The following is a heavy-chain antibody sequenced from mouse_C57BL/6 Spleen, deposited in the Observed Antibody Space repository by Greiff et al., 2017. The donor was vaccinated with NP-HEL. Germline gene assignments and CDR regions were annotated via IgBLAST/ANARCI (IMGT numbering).Heavy chain of an antibody. V-gene: IGHV1-59*01. CDR3: ARSDRYDY. CDR1: GYTFTSYW. CDR2: IDPSDSYT. Sequence: VQLQQPGAELVRPGTSVKLSCKASGYTFTSYWMHWVKQRPGQGLEWIGVIDPSDSYTNYNQKFKGKATLTVDTSSSTAYMQLSSLTSEDSAVYYCARSDRYDYWGQGTSVTVSS. J-gene: IGHJ4*01.